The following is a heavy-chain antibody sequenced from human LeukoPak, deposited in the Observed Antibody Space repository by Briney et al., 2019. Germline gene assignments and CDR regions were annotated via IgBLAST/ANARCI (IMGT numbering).Heavy chain of an antibody. CDR3: AKGPGSGSYYNAFGY. Sequence: GGSLRLSCAASGFTFSSYSMNWVRQAPGKGLEWVSHISSSSSTIYYADSVKGRFTISRDNAKNSLYLQMNRLRAEDTAVYYCAKGPGSGSYYNAFGYWGQGTLVTVSS. J-gene: IGHJ4*02. CDR1: GFTFSSYS. D-gene: IGHD3-10*01. CDR2: ISSSSSTI. V-gene: IGHV3-48*04.